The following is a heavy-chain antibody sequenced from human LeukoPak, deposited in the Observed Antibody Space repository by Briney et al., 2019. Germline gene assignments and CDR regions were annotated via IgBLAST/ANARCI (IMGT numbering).Heavy chain of an antibody. CDR3: ARAGDY. J-gene: IGHJ4*02. CDR2: ISSNGGST. Sequence: PGGSLRLSCAASGFTFSSYAMHWVRQAPGKGLEYVSAISSNGGSTYYANSVKGRFTISRDNSKNTLYLQMSTLRAEDTAVYYCARAGDYWGQGTLVTVSS. CDR1: GFTFSSYA. V-gene: IGHV3-64*01. D-gene: IGHD1-1*01.